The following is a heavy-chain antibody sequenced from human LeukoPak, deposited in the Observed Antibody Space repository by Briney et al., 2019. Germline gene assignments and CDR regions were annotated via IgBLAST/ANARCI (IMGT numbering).Heavy chain of an antibody. CDR1: GYTFTSYG. CDR3: ARGYYYDSSGYQYYYGMDV. V-gene: IGHV1-18*01. CDR2: ISAYKGNT. J-gene: IGHJ6*02. D-gene: IGHD3-22*01. Sequence: PGASVKVSCKASGYTFTSYGISWVRQAPGQGLEWMGWISAYKGNTNYAQKLQGRVTMTTDTSTSTAYMELRSLRSDDTAVYYCARGYYYDSSGYQYYYGMDVWGQGTTVTVSS.